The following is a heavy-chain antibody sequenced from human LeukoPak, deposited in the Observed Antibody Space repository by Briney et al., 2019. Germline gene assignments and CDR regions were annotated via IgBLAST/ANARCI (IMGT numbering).Heavy chain of an antibody. CDR2: IYYSGST. CDR3: ARTVYSSSSSCYYMDV. CDR1: GDSISSYY. J-gene: IGHJ6*03. D-gene: IGHD6-13*01. Sequence: SETLSLTCTVSGDSISSYYWSWIRQPPGKGLEWIGYIYYSGSTNYNPSLKSRVTITVDTSTHQFSLKLSSVTAADTAVYYFARTVYSSSSSCYYMDVCGKGTTGTASS. V-gene: IGHV4-59*01.